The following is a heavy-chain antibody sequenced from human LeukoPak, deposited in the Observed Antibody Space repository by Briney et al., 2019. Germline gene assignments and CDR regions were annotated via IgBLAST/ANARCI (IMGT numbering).Heavy chain of an antibody. J-gene: IGHJ6*02. Sequence: SVKVSCKASVGTFSNYAISWVRQAPGQGLEWMGGIIPIFGTANYAQKFQGRVTITADESTSTAYMELSSLRSEDTAVYYCATASYSSSWRHYYYYGIDVWGQGTTVTVSS. CDR3: ATASYSSSWRHYYYYGIDV. D-gene: IGHD6-13*01. CDR2: IIPIFGTA. V-gene: IGHV1-69*13. CDR1: VGTFSNYA.